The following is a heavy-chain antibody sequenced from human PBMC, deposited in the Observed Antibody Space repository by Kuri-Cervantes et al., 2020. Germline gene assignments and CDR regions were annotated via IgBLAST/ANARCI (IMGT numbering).Heavy chain of an antibody. CDR3: ARDLRDYNHESSAYPKLFGGEYAFDI. Sequence: ASVKVSCKASGYTFTSYAMHWVRQAPGQRLEWTGWINAGNGKTKYSQKFQGRVTMTRDTSTSTVYMELSSLRSEDTAVYYCARDLRDYNHESSAYPKLFGGEYAFDIWDQGTMVTVSS. J-gene: IGHJ3*02. CDR1: GYTFTSYA. V-gene: IGHV1-3*01. D-gene: IGHD3-22*01. CDR2: INAGNGKT.